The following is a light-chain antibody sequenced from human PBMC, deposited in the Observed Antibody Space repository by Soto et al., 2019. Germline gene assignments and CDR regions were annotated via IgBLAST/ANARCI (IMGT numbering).Light chain of an antibody. J-gene: IGLJ1*01. CDR1: SSDVGGYNY. V-gene: IGLV2-14*01. Sequence: QSALTQPASVSGSPGQSITISCTGTSSDVGGYNYVSWYQRHPDKAPKLMIYDVSNRPSGVSNRFSGSKSGNTASLTISGLQAEDEADYHCSSYTSTSIVFGTGTKVTVL. CDR2: DVS. CDR3: SSYTSTSIV.